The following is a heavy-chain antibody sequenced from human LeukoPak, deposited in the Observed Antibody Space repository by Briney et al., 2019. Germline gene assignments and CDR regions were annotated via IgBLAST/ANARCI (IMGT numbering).Heavy chain of an antibody. J-gene: IGHJ4*02. CDR3: ATICSSTSCKRTTGFDY. D-gene: IGHD2-2*01. CDR2: FDPEDGET. CDR1: GYTLTELS. Sequence: ASVKVSCKVSGYTLTELSMHWVRQAPGKGLEWMGGFDPEDGETIYAQKFQGRVTMTEDTSIDTAYMELSSLRSEDTAVYYCATICSSTSCKRTTGFDYWGQGTLVTVSS. V-gene: IGHV1-24*01.